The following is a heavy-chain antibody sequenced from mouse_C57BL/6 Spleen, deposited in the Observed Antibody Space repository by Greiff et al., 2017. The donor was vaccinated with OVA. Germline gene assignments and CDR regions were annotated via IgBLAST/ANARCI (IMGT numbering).Heavy chain of an antibody. CDR2: ISSGGDYI. J-gene: IGHJ2*01. CDR3: TRNYGSSYSDY. CDR1: GFTFSSYA. V-gene: IGHV5-9-1*02. D-gene: IGHD1-1*01. Sequence: EVKVVESGEGLVKPGGSLKLSCAASGFTFSSYAMSWVRQTPEKRLEWVAYISSGGDYIYYADTVKGRFTISRDNARNTLYLQMSSLKSEDTAMYYCTRNYGSSYSDYWGQGTTLTVSS.